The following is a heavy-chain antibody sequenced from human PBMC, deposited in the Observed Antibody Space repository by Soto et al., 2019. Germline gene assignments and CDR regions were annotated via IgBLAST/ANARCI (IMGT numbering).Heavy chain of an antibody. Sequence: GGSLRLSCAASGFTFSSYAMSWVRQAPGKGLEWVSAISGSGGSTYYADSVKGRFTISRDNSKNTLYLQMNSLRAEDTAVYYCVKVVGQWPSREFDYWGQGTLVTVSS. V-gene: IGHV3-23*01. CDR2: ISGSGGST. CDR3: VKVVGQWPSREFDY. J-gene: IGHJ4*02. CDR1: GFTFSSYA. D-gene: IGHD6-19*01.